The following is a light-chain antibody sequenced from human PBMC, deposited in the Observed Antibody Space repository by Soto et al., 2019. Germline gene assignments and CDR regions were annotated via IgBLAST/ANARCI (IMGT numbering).Light chain of an antibody. Sequence: EIVFTQSPGTLSLSPGVRATLSCRASQSVSSSYLAWYQQKPGQAPRLLIYGASSRANGIPDRFSGSGSGTDFTLTISSLEPEDFAVYYCQQRSNWPPLTFGGGTKVDIK. CDR3: QQRSNWPPLT. J-gene: IGKJ4*01. CDR2: GAS. V-gene: IGKV3D-20*02. CDR1: QSVSSSY.